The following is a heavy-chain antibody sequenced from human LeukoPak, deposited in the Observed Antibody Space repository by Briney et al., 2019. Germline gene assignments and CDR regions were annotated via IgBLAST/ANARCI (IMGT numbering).Heavy chain of an antibody. CDR3: ARDSGSWWFDY. CDR1: GGSISSGGYY. J-gene: IGHJ4*02. D-gene: IGHD6-13*01. Sequence: PSETLSLTCTVSGGSISSGGYYWSWIRQHPGKGLEWIGYIYYSGSTYYNPSLKSRVSISVDTSKNQFSLRLSSVTAADTAVYHCARDSGSWWFDYWGQGTLVTVSS. V-gene: IGHV4-31*03. CDR2: IYYSGST.